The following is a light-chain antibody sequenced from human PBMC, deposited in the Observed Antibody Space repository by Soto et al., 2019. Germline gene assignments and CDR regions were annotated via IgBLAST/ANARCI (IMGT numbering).Light chain of an antibody. CDR2: DVS. V-gene: IGKV1-5*01. CDR3: QQYTNYPWT. CDR1: QSISSW. J-gene: IGKJ1*01. Sequence: DIQMTQSPPTLAASVGDRVTITCRASQSISSWLARYQQRPGKAPNLLIYDVSSLESGVPSRFSGSGSGTELTLTISSLQPDDFATYYCQQYTNYPWTFGQRTKVDIK.